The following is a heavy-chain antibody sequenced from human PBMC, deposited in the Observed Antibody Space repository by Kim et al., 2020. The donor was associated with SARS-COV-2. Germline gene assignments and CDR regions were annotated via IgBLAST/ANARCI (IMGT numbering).Heavy chain of an antibody. CDR3: ARVWFGEEVDY. Sequence: TSHTPTLKRRVTLPVDTSKNPFSLKLGSVTAADTAVYYCARVWFGEEVDYWGQGTLVTVSS. CDR2: T. J-gene: IGHJ4*02. D-gene: IGHD3-10*01. V-gene: IGHV4-30-2*04.